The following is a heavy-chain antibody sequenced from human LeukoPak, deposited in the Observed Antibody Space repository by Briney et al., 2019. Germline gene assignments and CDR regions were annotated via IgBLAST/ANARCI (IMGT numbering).Heavy chain of an antibody. CDR2: ISSSSSYI. CDR1: GFTLSSYS. J-gene: IGHJ4*02. Sequence: GGSLRLSCAASGFTLSSYSMNWVRQAPGKGLEWVSSISSSSSYIYYADSVKGRFTISRDNAKNSLYLQMNSLRAEDTAAYYCARVGNTFITGTRLFDYWGQGTLVTVSS. V-gene: IGHV3-21*01. D-gene: IGHD1-7*01. CDR3: ARVGNTFITGTRLFDY.